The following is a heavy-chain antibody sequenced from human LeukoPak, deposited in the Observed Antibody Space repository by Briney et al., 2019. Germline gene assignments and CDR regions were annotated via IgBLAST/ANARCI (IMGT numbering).Heavy chain of an antibody. CDR1: GGSFSGYY. V-gene: IGHV4-59*08. Sequence: SETLSLTCAVYGGSFSGYYWSWIRQPPGKGLEWIGYIYYSGSTNYNPSLKSRVTISVDTSKNRFSLKLSTVTAADTAVYYCARRPTGDPKFDYWGQGTLVTVSS. J-gene: IGHJ4*02. CDR3: ARRPTGDPKFDY. CDR2: IYYSGST. D-gene: IGHD7-27*01.